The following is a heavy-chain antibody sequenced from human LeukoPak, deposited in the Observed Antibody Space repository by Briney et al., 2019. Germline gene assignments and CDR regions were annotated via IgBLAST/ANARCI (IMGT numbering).Heavy chain of an antibody. V-gene: IGHV1-8*02. CDR2: MNPNSGNT. CDR3: ARGGHDYVWGSYRYTSHDAFDI. Sequence: ASVKVSCKASGYTFTSYGISWVRQATGQGLEWMGWMNPNSGNTGYAQKFQGRVTMTRNTSISTAYMELSSLRSEDTAVYYCARGGHDYVWGSYRYTSHDAFDIWGQGTMVTVSS. CDR1: GYTFTSYG. D-gene: IGHD3-16*02. J-gene: IGHJ3*02.